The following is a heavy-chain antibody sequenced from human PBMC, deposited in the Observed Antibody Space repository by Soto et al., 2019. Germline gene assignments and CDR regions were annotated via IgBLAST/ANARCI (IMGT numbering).Heavy chain of an antibody. D-gene: IGHD6-19*01. CDR3: AKSGSSGWYGWFDP. J-gene: IGHJ5*02. Sequence: TSATHSLTCTFAGCSRSSYGGSWIRQNPGKGLEWIGYMYYGGRTNYNPSLKSRVTISVDTSKMQVSLKLSSVTAADTAVYFCAKSGSSGWYGWFDPWGQGTLVTVSS. CDR2: MYYGGRT. CDR1: GCSRSSYG. V-gene: IGHV4-59*08.